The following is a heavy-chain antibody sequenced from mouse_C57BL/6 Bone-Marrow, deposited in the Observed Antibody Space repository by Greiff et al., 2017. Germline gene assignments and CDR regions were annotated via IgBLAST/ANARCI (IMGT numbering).Heavy chain of an antibody. D-gene: IGHD1-1*01. J-gene: IGHJ3*01. CDR1: GFTFSSYT. CDR2: ISGGGGNT. Sequence: EVNLVESGGGLVKPGGSLKLSCAASGFTFSSYTMSWVRQTPEKRLEWVATISGGGGNTYYPDSVKGRFTISRDNAKNTLYLQMSSLRSEDTALYYCGYYGGFAYWGQGTLVTVSA. V-gene: IGHV5-9*01. CDR3: GYYGGFAY.